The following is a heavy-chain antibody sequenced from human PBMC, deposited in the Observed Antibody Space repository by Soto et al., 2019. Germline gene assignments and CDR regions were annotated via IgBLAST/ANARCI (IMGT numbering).Heavy chain of an antibody. CDR1: GYTFTGYY. Sequence: SVKVSCKASGYTFTGYYMHWVRQAPGQGLEWMGWINPNSGGTNYAQKFQGRVTMTRDTSISTAYMELSRLRSDDTAVYYCAGGDCCSSSSCGSGMDVWGQGTTVIVSS. D-gene: IGHD6-13*01. CDR2: INPNSGGT. V-gene: IGHV1-2*02. CDR3: AGGDCCSSSSCGSGMDV. J-gene: IGHJ6*02.